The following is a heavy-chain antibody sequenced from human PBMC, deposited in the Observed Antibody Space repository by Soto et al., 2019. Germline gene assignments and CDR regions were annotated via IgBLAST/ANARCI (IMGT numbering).Heavy chain of an antibody. D-gene: IGHD6-19*01. J-gene: IGHJ4*02. CDR2: INHSGST. V-gene: IGHV4-34*01. CDR3: ASGQRTYYSGRYLFDY. Sequence: QVQLQQWGAGLLKPSETLSLTCAVYGGSFSGYYWSWIRQPPGKGLEWIGEINHSGSTNYNPSLKSRVTISVDTSKNQFSLKLSSVTAADTAVYYCASGQRTYYSGRYLFDYWGQGTLVTVSS. CDR1: GGSFSGYY.